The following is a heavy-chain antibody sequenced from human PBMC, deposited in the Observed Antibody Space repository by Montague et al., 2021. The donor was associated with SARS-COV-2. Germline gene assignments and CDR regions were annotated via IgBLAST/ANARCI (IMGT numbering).Heavy chain of an antibody. CDR1: GGSISSGGYT. J-gene: IGHJ4*02. V-gene: IGHV4-30-2*01. D-gene: IGHD3-10*01. CDR2: NNRSAAY. CDR3: ARCGAQTWFGESVCYLDY. Sequence: TLSLTCAVSGGSISSGGYTWSWNRQPPGKGLEWNGYNNRSAAYNYNLTLRSRVTMSGDRSQNYLYLRLTSVTAADTAVYYSARCGAQTWFGESVCYLDYWGRGTMVTVSS.